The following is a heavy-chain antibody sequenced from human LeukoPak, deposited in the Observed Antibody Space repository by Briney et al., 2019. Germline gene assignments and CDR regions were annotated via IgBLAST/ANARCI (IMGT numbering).Heavy chain of an antibody. CDR3: ARDQGYYLPDY. V-gene: IGHV3-48*01. D-gene: IGHD1-26*01. CDR2: ISSSSSTI. Sequence: GGSLRLSCAASGFTFSSYSMNWVRQAPGKGLEWGSYISSSSSTIYYADSVKGRFTISRDNAKNSLYLQMNSLRAEDTAVYYCARDQGYYLPDYWGQGTLVTVSS. CDR1: GFTFSSYS. J-gene: IGHJ4*02.